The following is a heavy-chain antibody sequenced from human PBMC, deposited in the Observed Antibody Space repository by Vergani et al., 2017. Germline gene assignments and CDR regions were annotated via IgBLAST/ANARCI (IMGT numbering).Heavy chain of an antibody. CDR1: GGSISSSSYY. D-gene: IGHD2-2*01. Sequence: QLQLQESGPGLVKPSENLSLTCTVSGGSISSSSYYWGWIRQPPGKGLAWIGSIYYSGSTYYNPSLKSRVTISVDTSKNQFSLKLSSVTAADTAVYYCARHLQAMPDYWGQGTLVTVSS. J-gene: IGHJ4*02. CDR3: ARHLQAMPDY. V-gene: IGHV4-39*01. CDR2: IYYSGST.